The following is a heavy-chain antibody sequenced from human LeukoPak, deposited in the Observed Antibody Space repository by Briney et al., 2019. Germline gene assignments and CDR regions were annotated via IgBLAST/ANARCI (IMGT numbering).Heavy chain of an antibody. CDR3: ARESRRIYYFDY. Sequence: GGSLRLSCAASGFTFSSYSMNWVRQAPGKGLEWVSSISSSSSYIYYADSVKGRFTISRDNAKNSLYLQMNSLRAEDTAVYYCARESRRIYYFDYWGQGTLVTVSS. J-gene: IGHJ4*02. V-gene: IGHV3-21*01. CDR1: GFTFSSYS. CDR2: ISSSSSYI. D-gene: IGHD2-15*01.